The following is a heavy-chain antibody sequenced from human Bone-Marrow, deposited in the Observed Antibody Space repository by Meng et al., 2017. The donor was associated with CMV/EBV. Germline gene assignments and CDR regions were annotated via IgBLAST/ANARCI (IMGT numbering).Heavy chain of an antibody. J-gene: IGHJ6*02. D-gene: IGHD1-1*01. CDR1: GFTFSSYG. CDR2: VQYDGSNK. V-gene: IGHV3-30*02. Sequence: GESLKIPCAASGFTFSSYGMHRVRQAPGKGLEWGAFVQYDGSNKYYADSVKGRFPISRDNSQNTLYLQMNSLGTEDTAVYYCAKDLETFLMDVWGQGTTVTVSS. CDR3: AKDLETFLMDV.